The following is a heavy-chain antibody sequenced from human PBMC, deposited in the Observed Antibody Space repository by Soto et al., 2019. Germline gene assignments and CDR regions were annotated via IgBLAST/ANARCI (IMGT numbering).Heavy chain of an antibody. J-gene: IGHJ3*01. V-gene: IGHV3-23*01. D-gene: IGHD5-12*01. CDR2: IGRRGNSA. CDR3: LRKGRGSFDF. CDR1: PCTLNDKF. Sequence: GVSLRRSGSPSPCTLNDKFMQWVRQVPGHGLEWVSVIGRRGNSADYADSVQGPFTISRDNSKITISLQVPSLTADDTARYFCLRKGRGSFDFWGRGTMVTV.